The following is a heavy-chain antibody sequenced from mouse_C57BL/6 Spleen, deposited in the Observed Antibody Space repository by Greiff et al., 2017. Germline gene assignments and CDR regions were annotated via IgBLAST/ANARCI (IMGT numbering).Heavy chain of an antibody. CDR2: IYPGDGDT. Sequence: QVQLQQSGAELVKPGASVKISCKASGYAFSSYWMNWVKQRPGKGLEWIGQIYPGDGDTNYNGKFKGKATLTADKSSSTAYMQLSSLTSEDSAVYFCARYPYYCGSSYRYFDVWGTGTTVTVSS. D-gene: IGHD1-1*01. J-gene: IGHJ1*03. CDR3: ARYPYYCGSSYRYFDV. CDR1: GYAFSSYW. V-gene: IGHV1-80*01.